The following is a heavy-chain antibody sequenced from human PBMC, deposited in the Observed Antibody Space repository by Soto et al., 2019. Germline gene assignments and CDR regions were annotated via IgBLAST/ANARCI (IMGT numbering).Heavy chain of an antibody. J-gene: IGHJ6*02. Sequence: GGSLRLSCAASGFTFSSYAMSWVRQAPGKGLEWVSAISGSGGSTYYADSVKGRFTISRDNSKNTLYLQMNSLRAEDTAIYYCAKNKIGKVVARQNGMDVWGQGTTVTVSS. V-gene: IGHV3-23*01. CDR3: AKNKIGKVVARQNGMDV. CDR1: GFTFSSYA. CDR2: ISGSGGST. D-gene: IGHD6-6*01.